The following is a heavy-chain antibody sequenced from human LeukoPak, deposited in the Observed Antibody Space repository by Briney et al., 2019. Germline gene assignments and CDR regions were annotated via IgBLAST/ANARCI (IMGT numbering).Heavy chain of an antibody. Sequence: SETLSLTCIVSGGSISSYYWSWIRQPPGKGLERIGYIYYSGSTNYNPSLRSRVTISVDTSKNQFSLKLSSVTAADTAVYYCAREDKSSWFDYWGQGTLVTVSS. CDR1: GGSISSYY. J-gene: IGHJ4*02. CDR3: AREDKSSWFDY. D-gene: IGHD6-13*01. V-gene: IGHV4-59*01. CDR2: IYYSGST.